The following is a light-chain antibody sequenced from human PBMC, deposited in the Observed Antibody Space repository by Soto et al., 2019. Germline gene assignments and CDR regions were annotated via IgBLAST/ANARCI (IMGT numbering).Light chain of an antibody. J-gene: IGLJ3*02. CDR2: EVS. CDR3: TSYSGNNNVV. CDR1: SSDVGGYNY. Sequence: QSALTQPPSASGSPGQSVTISCTGTSSDVGGYNYVSWYQQHPGKAPKLMIYEVSKRPSGVPDRFSGSKSGNTASLTVSGLQAEDEADYYCTSYSGNNNVVFGGGTMVTVL. V-gene: IGLV2-8*01.